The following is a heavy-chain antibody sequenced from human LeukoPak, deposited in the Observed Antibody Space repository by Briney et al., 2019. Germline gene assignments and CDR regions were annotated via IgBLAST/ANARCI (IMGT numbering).Heavy chain of an antibody. CDR3: AKDSRETLAGTEDY. Sequence: TGGSLRLSCAASGFTFSTYAMSWVRQAPGKGLELVSSITSSGYDTHYRDSVKGRFTISRDNSENTLYLQMNSLRPEDTAMYYCAKDSRETLAGTEDYWGRGTLVTVSS. V-gene: IGHV3-23*01. CDR1: GFTFSTYA. J-gene: IGHJ4*02. D-gene: IGHD6-19*01. CDR2: ITSSGYDT.